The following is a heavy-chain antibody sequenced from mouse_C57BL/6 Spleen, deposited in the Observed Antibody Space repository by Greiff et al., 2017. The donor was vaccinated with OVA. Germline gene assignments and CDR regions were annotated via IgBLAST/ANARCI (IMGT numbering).Heavy chain of an antibody. CDR2: IDPETGGT. J-gene: IGHJ4*01. CDR3: TCAMDY. CDR1: GYTFTDYE. V-gene: IGHV1-15*01. Sequence: VQLKESGAELVRPGASVTLSCKASGYTFTDYEMHWVKQTPVHGLEWIGAIDPETGGTAYNQKFKGKAILTADKSSSTAYMELRSLTSEDSAVYYCTCAMDYWGQGTSVTVSS.